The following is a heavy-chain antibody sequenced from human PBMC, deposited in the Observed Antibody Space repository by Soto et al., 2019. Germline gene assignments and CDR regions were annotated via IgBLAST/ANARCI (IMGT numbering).Heavy chain of an antibody. CDR1: GGSISSGDYY. D-gene: IGHD4-17*01. J-gene: IGHJ4*02. V-gene: IGHV4-30-4*01. Sequence: PSETLSLTCTVSGGSISSGDYYWGWIRQPPGKGLEWIGYIYYSGSTYYNPSLKSRVTISVDTSKNQFSLKLSSVTAADTAVYYCARGDRLRTYGGNGQYYFDYWGQGTLVTVSS. CDR2: IYYSGST. CDR3: ARGDRLRTYGGNGQYYFDY.